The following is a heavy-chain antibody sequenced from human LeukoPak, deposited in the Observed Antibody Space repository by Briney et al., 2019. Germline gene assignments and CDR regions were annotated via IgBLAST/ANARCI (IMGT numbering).Heavy chain of an antibody. D-gene: IGHD2-2*02. CDR1: GYTFTSYG. CDR2: ISAYNGNK. Sequence: GASVKVSCKASGYTFTSYGISWVRQAPGQGLEWMGWISAYNGNKNYAQKLQGRVTMPTDTPTSTAYMELRRLRSDDTAVYYCARDATLVPAAIHPFDYWGQGTLVTVSS. J-gene: IGHJ4*02. V-gene: IGHV1-18*01. CDR3: ARDATLVPAAIHPFDY.